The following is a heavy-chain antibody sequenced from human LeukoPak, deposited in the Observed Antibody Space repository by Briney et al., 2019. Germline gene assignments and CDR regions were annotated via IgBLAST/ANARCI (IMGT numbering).Heavy chain of an antibody. CDR2: IYPGNSHT. J-gene: IGHJ4*02. Sequence: GESLKIPCQGSGYNFATYWIVWVRQMPGKGLERMGIIYPGNSHTRYSPSFQGQVTISADTSISTAYLHWSSLQSSDTAMYYCAKFHATWYGDTWGQGTLVTVSS. D-gene: IGHD6-13*01. CDR3: AKFHATWYGDT. CDR1: GYNFATYW. V-gene: IGHV5-51*01.